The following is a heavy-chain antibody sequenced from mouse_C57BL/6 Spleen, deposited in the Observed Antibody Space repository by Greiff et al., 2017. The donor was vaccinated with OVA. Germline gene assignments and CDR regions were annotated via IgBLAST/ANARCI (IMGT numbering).Heavy chain of an antibody. CDR2: INPSSGYT. CDR3: ARGYYDYDLYYAMDY. CDR1: GYTFTSYW. Sequence: QVHVKQSGAELAKPGASVKLSCKASGYTFTSYWMHWVQQRPGQGLEWIGYINPSSGYTKYHQKFKDKATLTADKSSSTAYMQLSSLTYEDSAVYYWARGYYDYDLYYAMDYWGQGTSVTVSS. D-gene: IGHD2-4*01. J-gene: IGHJ4*01. V-gene: IGHV1-7*01.